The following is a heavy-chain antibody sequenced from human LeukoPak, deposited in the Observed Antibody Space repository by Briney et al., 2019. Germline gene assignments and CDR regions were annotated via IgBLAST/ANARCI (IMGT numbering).Heavy chain of an antibody. V-gene: IGHV4-31*03. CDR2: IYNSGST. CDR1: GGSISSGGYS. Sequence: PSETLSLTCTVSGGSISSGGYSWSWIRQHPGKGLEWIGYIYNSGSTYFNPSLKSRVTMSVDTSKNQFSLNLSSVTAADTAVYYCARVGYNYGYDSWGQGTLVTVSS. D-gene: IGHD5-18*01. J-gene: IGHJ4*02. CDR3: ARVGYNYGYDS.